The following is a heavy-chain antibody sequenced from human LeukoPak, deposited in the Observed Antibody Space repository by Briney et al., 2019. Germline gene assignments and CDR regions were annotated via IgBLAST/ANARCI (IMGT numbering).Heavy chain of an antibody. J-gene: IGHJ6*04. CDR2: IYYSGST. D-gene: IGHD3-10*01. V-gene: IGHV4-31*03. CDR3: ARDSDYYGSGSYSNYYYYGMDV. Sequence: SQTLSLTCTVSGGSISSGGYYWSWIRQHPGKGLEWIGYIYYSGSTYYNPSLESRVTISVDTSKNQFSLKLSSVTAADTAVYYCARDSDYYGSGSYSNYYYYGMDVWGKGTTVTVSS. CDR1: GGSISSGGYY.